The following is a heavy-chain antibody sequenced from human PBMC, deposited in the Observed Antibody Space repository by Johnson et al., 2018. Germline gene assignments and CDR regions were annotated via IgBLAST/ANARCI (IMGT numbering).Heavy chain of an antibody. CDR3: ARDGSGLDY. Sequence: QVQLQQWGAGLSKSSETLSLTCAVYGGSFSGHYWNWIRQPPGKGLEWIGEINHSGSINYNPSLKSRVTMSGDTSKNQFSLKLSSVTAADTAVYYCARDGSGLDYWGQGTMVTVSS. CDR2: INHSGSI. V-gene: IGHV4-34*01. CDR1: GGSFSGHY. D-gene: IGHD3-22*01. J-gene: IGHJ4*02.